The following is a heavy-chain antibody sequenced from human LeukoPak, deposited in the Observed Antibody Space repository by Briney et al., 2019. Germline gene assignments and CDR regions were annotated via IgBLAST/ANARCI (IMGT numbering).Heavy chain of an antibody. Sequence: GGSLRLSCAASGFSFSDAWMSWVRQAPGKGLEGVGRIKSTTDGGTIDYGAPVKGRFTISRDDSKNTLYLQMNSLKTEDTALYYCRGSDWTRVFDYWGQGILVTVSS. CDR1: GFSFSDAW. J-gene: IGHJ4*02. CDR3: RGSDWTRVFDY. V-gene: IGHV3-15*01. CDR2: IKSTTDGGTI. D-gene: IGHD2-21*01.